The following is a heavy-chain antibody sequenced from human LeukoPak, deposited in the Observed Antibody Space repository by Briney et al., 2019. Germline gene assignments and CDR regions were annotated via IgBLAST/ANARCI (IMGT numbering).Heavy chain of an antibody. Sequence: GGSLGLSCTVSGFTVSSNSMSWVRQAPGKGLEWVSFIYSDNTHYTDSVKGRFTISRDNSKNTLYLQMNSLRAEDTAVYYCARRAGAYSHPYDYWGQGTLVTVSS. D-gene: IGHD4/OR15-4a*01. CDR1: GFTVSSNS. J-gene: IGHJ4*02. CDR3: ARRAGAYSHPYDY. V-gene: IGHV3-53*01. CDR2: IYSDNT.